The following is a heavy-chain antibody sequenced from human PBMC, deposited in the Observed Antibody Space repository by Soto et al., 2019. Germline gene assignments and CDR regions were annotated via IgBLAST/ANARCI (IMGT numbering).Heavy chain of an antibody. J-gene: IGHJ4*02. CDR3: STTVITAPLFEY. Sequence: QTVGSLRLSCAGSGFTFSGHHMDWVRQAPGKGLEWLGRIRNKPNGHTTEYAASVKGRFTISRDDSKNSVYLQMNSLKSEDTAVYYCSTTVITAPLFEYWGQGTLVTVSS. CDR1: GFTFSGHH. CDR2: IRNKPNGHTT. V-gene: IGHV3-72*01. D-gene: IGHD3-16*01.